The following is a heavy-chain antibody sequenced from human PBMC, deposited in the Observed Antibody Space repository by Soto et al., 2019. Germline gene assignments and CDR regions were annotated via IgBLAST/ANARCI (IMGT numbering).Heavy chain of an antibody. D-gene: IGHD5-12*01. V-gene: IGHV1-18*01. Sequence: GASVKVSCKASGYTLTSYGISWVRHAPEQGLEWMGWISAYNGNTNSAQKLQGRVTMTTDTSTSTAYMELRSLRSDDTAVYYCARDLRARIVAANDGFDIWGQGAMVTVSS. CDR3: ARDLRARIVAANDGFDI. CDR1: GYTLTSYG. J-gene: IGHJ3*02. CDR2: ISAYNGNT.